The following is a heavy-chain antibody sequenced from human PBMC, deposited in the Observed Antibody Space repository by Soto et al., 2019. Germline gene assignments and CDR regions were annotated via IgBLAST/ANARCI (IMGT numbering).Heavy chain of an antibody. Sequence: EVQLLESGGGLVQPGGSLRLSCTASGFTFSTYAMSWVRQAPGKGLEWVSAISGSGGGTYYTDSVKGRFTISRDNSKNTLYLQMNSLRAEDTAVYYCANSGGVDDRSKNWGQGTLVTVSS. CDR1: GFTFSTYA. V-gene: IGHV3-23*01. CDR2: ISGSGGGT. CDR3: ANSGGVDDRSKN. J-gene: IGHJ4*02. D-gene: IGHD3-22*01.